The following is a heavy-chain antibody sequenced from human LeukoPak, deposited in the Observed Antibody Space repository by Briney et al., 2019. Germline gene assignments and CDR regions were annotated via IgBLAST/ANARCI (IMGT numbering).Heavy chain of an antibody. V-gene: IGHV3-21*01. Sequence: GGSLRLSCAASGCTFSSYSMNWVRQAPGKGLEWVSSISSSSSNIYYADSVKGRFTISIDNAKNSLYLQMNSLTAEDTAVYYCARALTVRGGSNYYYYMDVWGKGTTVTVSS. CDR2: ISSSSSNI. CDR3: ARALTVRGGSNYYYYMDV. D-gene: IGHD3-10*01. J-gene: IGHJ6*03. CDR1: GCTFSSYS.